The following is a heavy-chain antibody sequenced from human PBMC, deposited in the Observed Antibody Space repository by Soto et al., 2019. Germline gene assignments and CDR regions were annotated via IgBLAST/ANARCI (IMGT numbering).Heavy chain of an antibody. J-gene: IGHJ4*02. V-gene: IGHV1-2*02. CDR2: INPNSGGT. D-gene: IGHD6-13*01. Sequence: GASVKVSCKASGYTCTGYYMHWVLQAPGQGLEWMGWINPNSGGTNYAQKFQGRVTMTRDTSISTAYMELSRLRSDDTAVYYCARDLREAIAAAEWGQGTQVTVSS. CDR3: ARDLREAIAAAE. CDR1: GYTCTGYY.